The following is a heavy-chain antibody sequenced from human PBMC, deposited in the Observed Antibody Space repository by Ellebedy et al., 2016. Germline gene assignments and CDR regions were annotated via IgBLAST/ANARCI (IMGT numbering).Heavy chain of an antibody. D-gene: IGHD6-19*01. Sequence: GGSLGLSCAGSGFTFRNSWMTWVRQTPGKGLAWVASIKQDGSQKDYEDSVKGRFSISRDNAKGLMYLQMTRLRVEDSAVYYCGAGGGWLSDYWGQGTLVTVSS. CDR3: GAGGGWLSDY. J-gene: IGHJ4*02. CDR2: IKQDGSQK. CDR1: GFTFRNSW. V-gene: IGHV3-7*01.